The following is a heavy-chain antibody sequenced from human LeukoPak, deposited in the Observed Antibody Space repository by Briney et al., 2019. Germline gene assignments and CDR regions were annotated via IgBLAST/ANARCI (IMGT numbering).Heavy chain of an antibody. V-gene: IGHV3-21*01. Sequence: PGGSLRLSCAASGFTFSSYGMHWVRQAPGKGLEWVSSISSSSSYIYYADSVKGRFTISRDNAKNSLYLQMNSLRAEDTAVYYCARKVLAYCGGDCYSDWYFDLWGRGTLVTVSS. CDR2: ISSSSSYI. CDR1: GFTFSSYG. CDR3: ARKVLAYCGGDCYSDWYFDL. D-gene: IGHD2-21*02. J-gene: IGHJ2*01.